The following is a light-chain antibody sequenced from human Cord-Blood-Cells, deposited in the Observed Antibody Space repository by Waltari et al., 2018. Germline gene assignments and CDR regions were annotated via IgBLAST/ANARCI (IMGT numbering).Light chain of an antibody. CDR1: SSDVGSYNL. CDR2: EGS. CDR3: CSHAGSSTYV. J-gene: IGLJ1*01. Sequence: QSALTQPASVSGSPGQSITISCTGTSSDVGSYNLFPWYQQHPGKAPKLMIYEGSKRPSGVSNRFSGSKSGNTASLTISGLQAEDEADYYCCSHAGSSTYVFGTGTKVTVL. V-gene: IGLV2-23*01.